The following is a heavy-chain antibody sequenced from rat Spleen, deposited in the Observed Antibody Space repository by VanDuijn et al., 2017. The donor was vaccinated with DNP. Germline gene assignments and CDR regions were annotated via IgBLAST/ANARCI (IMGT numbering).Heavy chain of an antibody. CDR1: GYSITSSY. CDR2: IGYSGSN. CDR3: ARGNDCFLPYWFFDF. V-gene: IGHV3-1*01. J-gene: IGHJ1*01. D-gene: IGHD1-12*03. Sequence: EVQLQESGPGLVKPSQSLSLTGSVTGYSITSSYRWNWIRKFPGNKMEWIGHIGYSGSNTYNPSLKSQISITRDTSKNQFFLQLNSVTTEDTAKCYCARGNDCFLPYWFFDFWGPGTMVTVSS.